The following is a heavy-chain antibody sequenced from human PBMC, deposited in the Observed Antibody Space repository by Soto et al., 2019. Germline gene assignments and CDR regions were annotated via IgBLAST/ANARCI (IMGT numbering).Heavy chain of an antibody. CDR2: ISIGDGRTT. CDR3: ARGGQSTNGFDP. Sequence: GGSLRLSCAAAGFTFTNYPMTWVRQAPGKGLEWVSVISIGDGRTTYYADSVKGRFTISRDNSKNMLYLQMSGLRAEDTAVYFCARGGQSTNGFDPWGQGTLVTVSS. V-gene: IGHV3-23*01. J-gene: IGHJ5*02. CDR1: GFTFTNYP.